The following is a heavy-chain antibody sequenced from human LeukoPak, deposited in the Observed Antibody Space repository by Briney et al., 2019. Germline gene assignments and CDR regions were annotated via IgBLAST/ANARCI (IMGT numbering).Heavy chain of an antibody. Sequence: SETLSLTCTVSGGSVSSGGYYWSWIRQSPGKGLEWIGYVYYSGSTNYNPSLKSQVTISVDTSKNQFSLKVSSVIAADTAVYYCSRSLGISNWFDPWGQGTLVTVSS. CDR1: GGSVSSGGYY. J-gene: IGHJ5*02. CDR2: VYYSGST. V-gene: IGHV4-61*08. CDR3: SRSLGISNWFDP.